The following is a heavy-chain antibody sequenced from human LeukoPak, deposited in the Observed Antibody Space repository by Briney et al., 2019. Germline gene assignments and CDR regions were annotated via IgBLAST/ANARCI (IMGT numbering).Heavy chain of an antibody. V-gene: IGHV1-2*02. CDR3: ARDVPSTAMAPPYYYYYIDV. CDR2: INPNSGGT. J-gene: IGHJ6*03. CDR1: GYTFTGYY. D-gene: IGHD5-18*01. Sequence: ASVKVSCKASGYTFTGYYMHWVRQAPGQGLEWMGWINPNSGGTNYAQKFQGRVTMTRDTSISTAYMELSRLRSDDTAVYYCARDVPSTAMAPPYYYYYIDVWSKGTTVTISS.